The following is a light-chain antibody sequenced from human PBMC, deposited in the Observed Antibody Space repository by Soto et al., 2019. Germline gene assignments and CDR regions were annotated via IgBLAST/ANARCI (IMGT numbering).Light chain of an antibody. CDR2: SDN. CDR3: AAWDDSLNGHMV. V-gene: IGLV1-44*01. Sequence: QSVLTQPPSASGTPGQRVTISCSGSTSNIGSNTVNWYQQLPGTAPTLLISSDNQRPSGVPDRFSGSKSGTSASLAISSLQSEDEADYYCAAWDDSLNGHMVFGGGTKVTVL. J-gene: IGLJ3*02. CDR1: TSNIGSNT.